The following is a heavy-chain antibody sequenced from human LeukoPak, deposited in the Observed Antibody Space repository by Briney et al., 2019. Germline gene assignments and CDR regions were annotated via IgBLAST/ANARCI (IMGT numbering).Heavy chain of an antibody. Sequence: SETLSLTCTVSGGSISSYYWSWIRRPPGKGLEWIGYIYTSGSTNYNPSLKSRVTISVDTSKNQFSLKLSSVTAADTAVYYCARFVPSYWGQGTLVTVSS. CDR3: ARFVPSY. CDR1: GGSISSYY. J-gene: IGHJ4*02. CDR2: IYTSGST. V-gene: IGHV4-4*09. D-gene: IGHD6-6*01.